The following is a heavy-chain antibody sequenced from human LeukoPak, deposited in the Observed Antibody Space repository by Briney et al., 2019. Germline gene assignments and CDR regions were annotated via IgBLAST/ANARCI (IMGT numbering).Heavy chain of an antibody. D-gene: IGHD4-17*01. CDR2: ISWNSGSI. Sequence: GGSLRLSCAASGFTFDDYAMHWVRQAPGKGLEWVSGISWNSGSIGYADSVKGRFTISRDNAKNSLYLQMNSLRAEDTALYYCAKTPQTTVTTGGAFDIWGQGTMVTVSS. CDR1: GFTFDDYA. CDR3: AKTPQTTVTTGGAFDI. J-gene: IGHJ3*02. V-gene: IGHV3-9*01.